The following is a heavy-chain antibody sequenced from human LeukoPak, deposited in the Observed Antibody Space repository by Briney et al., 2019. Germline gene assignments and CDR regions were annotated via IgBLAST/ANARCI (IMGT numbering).Heavy chain of an antibody. J-gene: IGHJ5*02. CDR2: IYPDDSDT. V-gene: IGHV5-51*01. CDR1: GYSFTTYW. D-gene: IGHD3-10*01. Sequence: GESLKISCETSGYSFTTYWIGWVRQRPGTGLEWVGAIYPDDSDTRYSPSFQGQVAISADRSIRTAYLKWNSLKASDTGMYYCARQRAASGTVNWFDPWGQGTLVTVSS. CDR3: ARQRAASGTVNWFDP.